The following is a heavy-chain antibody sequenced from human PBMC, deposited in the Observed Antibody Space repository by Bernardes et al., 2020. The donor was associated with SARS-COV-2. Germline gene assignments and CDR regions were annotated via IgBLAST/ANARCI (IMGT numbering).Heavy chain of an antibody. CDR1: GYTFTDYY. CDR2: INPNSGGT. Sequence: ASVEVSCKASGYTFTDYYIHWVRQAPGQGLEWMGRINPNSGGTNSAQKFQGRVTMTRDTSITTAYMELNRLTSDDTAIYYCARSYNSIFSAFEIFSAFEIWGQGTMVTVSS. D-gene: IGHD3-3*02. J-gene: IGHJ3*02. CDR3: ARSYNSIFSAFEIFSAFEI. V-gene: IGHV1-2*06.